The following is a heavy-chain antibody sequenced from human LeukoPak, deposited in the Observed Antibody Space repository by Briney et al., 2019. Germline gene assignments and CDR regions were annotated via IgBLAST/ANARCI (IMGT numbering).Heavy chain of an antibody. Sequence: GRSLRLSCAASGFTFSSYGMHWVRQAPGKGLEWVAVIWYDGSNKYFADSVKGRFTISRDNSKNTLYLQMNSLRAEDTAVYYCARGRIAAAGTLDFQHWGQGTLVTVSS. D-gene: IGHD6-13*01. J-gene: IGHJ1*01. CDR1: GFTFSSYG. CDR2: IWYDGSNK. CDR3: ARGRIAAAGTLDFQH. V-gene: IGHV3-33*01.